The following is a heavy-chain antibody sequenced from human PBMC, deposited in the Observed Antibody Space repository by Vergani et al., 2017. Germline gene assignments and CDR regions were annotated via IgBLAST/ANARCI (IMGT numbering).Heavy chain of an antibody. CDR2: IYYSGST. D-gene: IGHD5/OR15-5a*01. CDR3: ARVSTRNYYYYYYMDV. Sequence: QVQLQESGPGLVKPSETLSLTCTVSGGSISSYYWSWIRQPPGQGLEWIGYIYYSGSTNYNPSLKSRVTISVDTSKNQFSLKLSSVTAADTAVYYCARVSTRNYYYYYYMDVWGKGTTVTVSS. V-gene: IGHV4-59*01. CDR1: GGSISSYY. J-gene: IGHJ6*03.